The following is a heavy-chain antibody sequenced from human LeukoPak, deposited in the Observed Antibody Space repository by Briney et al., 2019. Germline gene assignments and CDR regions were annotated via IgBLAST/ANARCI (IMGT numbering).Heavy chain of an antibody. J-gene: IGHJ6*03. CDR1: GFTFDDYG. Sequence: GGSLRLSCAASGFTFDDYGMSWVRQAPGKGLEWVSGINWNGGSTGYADSVKGRFTISRDNAKNSLYLQMNSLRAEDTAVYYCARVPSTKTQWSYQLLYSYYYYYYMDVWGKETTVTVSS. D-gene: IGHD2-2*02. V-gene: IGHV3-20*04. CDR2: INWNGGST. CDR3: ARVPSTKTQWSYQLLYSYYYYYYMDV.